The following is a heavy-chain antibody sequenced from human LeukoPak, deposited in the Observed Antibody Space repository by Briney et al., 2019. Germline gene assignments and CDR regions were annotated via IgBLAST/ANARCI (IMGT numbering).Heavy chain of an antibody. CDR2: IYYSGST. CDR1: GGSISSNSYY. J-gene: IGHJ5*02. CDR3: ARAYFSSWYMNWFDP. Sequence: SETLSLTCTVSGGSISSNSYYWGWIRQPPGKGLKWIGSIYYSGSTYYNPSLKSRVTISLDTSKNQFSLKLSSVTAADTAVYYCARAYFSSWYMNWFDPWGQGTLVTVSS. V-gene: IGHV4-39*07. D-gene: IGHD6-13*01.